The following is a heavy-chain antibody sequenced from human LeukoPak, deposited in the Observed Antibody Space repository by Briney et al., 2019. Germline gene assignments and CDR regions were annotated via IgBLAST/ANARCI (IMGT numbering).Heavy chain of an antibody. CDR1: GYTFTGYY. CDR2: INPNSGGT. CDR3: ASSRYCSGGSCYSADWFDP. D-gene: IGHD2-15*01. Sequence: ASVKVSCKASGYTFTGYYMHWVRQAPGQGLEWMGWINPNSGGTNYAQKFQGRVTMTRDTSISTAYMELSRLRSDDTAVYYCASSRYCSGGSCYSADWFDPWGQGTLVTVSS. V-gene: IGHV1-2*02. J-gene: IGHJ5*02.